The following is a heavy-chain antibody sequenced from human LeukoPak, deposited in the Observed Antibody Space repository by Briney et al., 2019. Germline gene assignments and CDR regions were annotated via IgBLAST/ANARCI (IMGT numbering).Heavy chain of an antibody. V-gene: IGHV4-59*08. Sequence: NPSETLSLTCTVSGGSISNSYWSWIRQPPGKGLEWIGYIYYSEDTNYNPSLTSRVTISLEKSKNQFSLKLSSMTVADTAVYYCARRRGDFWSDYYAFDYWGQGTLVTISS. CDR3: ARRRGDFWSDYYAFDY. CDR2: IYYSEDT. CDR1: GGSISNSY. D-gene: IGHD3-3*01. J-gene: IGHJ4*02.